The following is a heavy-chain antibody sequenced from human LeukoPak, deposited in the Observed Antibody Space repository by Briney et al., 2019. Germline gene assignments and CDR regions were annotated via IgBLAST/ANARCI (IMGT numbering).Heavy chain of an antibody. V-gene: IGHV3-73*01. Sequence: GGSPRLSCAASGFTFSGSAIRWVRQASGKGLEWVGRIRDKANSYATAYIASVKGRFTISRDDSKNTAYLQMSSLKTEDTAVYYCTRWDCTTTGCYPFDYWGQGTLVTVSS. J-gene: IGHJ4*02. D-gene: IGHD2-2*01. CDR2: IRDKANSYAT. CDR3: TRWDCTTTGCYPFDY. CDR1: GFTFSGSA.